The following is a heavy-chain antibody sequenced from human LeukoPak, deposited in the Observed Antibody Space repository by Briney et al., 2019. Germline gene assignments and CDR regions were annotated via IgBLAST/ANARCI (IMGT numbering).Heavy chain of an antibody. Sequence: SETLSLTCTVSGGSISSYHWSWIRQPPGKGLEWIGYIYYSGSTNYNPSLKSRVTISVDTSKNQFSLKLSSVTAADTAVYYCARAPFQYSSSWYPGEYYYYYMDVWGKGTTVTVSS. D-gene: IGHD6-13*01. V-gene: IGHV4-59*01. CDR1: GGSISSYH. CDR2: IYYSGST. J-gene: IGHJ6*03. CDR3: ARAPFQYSSSWYPGEYYYYYMDV.